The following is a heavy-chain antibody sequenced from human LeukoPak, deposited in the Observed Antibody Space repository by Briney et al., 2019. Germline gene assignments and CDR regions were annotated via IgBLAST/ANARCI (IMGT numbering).Heavy chain of an antibody. Sequence: PGGSLRLSCAASGFTFSRYWMSWVRQAPGKGLEWVANIKQDGSEKYYVGYVKGRFTIYRDNAKNSLYLQMNSRRAEDTAVYYCVGHSDYWGQGTLVTVSS. V-gene: IGHV3-7*01. CDR2: IKQDGSEK. CDR1: GFTFSRYW. CDR3: VGHSDY. D-gene: IGHD3-16*01. J-gene: IGHJ4*02.